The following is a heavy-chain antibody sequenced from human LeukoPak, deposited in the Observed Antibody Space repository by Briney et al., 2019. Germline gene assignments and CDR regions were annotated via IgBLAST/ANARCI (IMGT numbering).Heavy chain of an antibody. CDR3: ARGGVDYYGSGTYYLMYYFDY. Sequence: GGSLRLSCAASGFTVSSNYMSWVRQAPGKGLEWISVIYSGGSTYYADSVKGRFTISRDNSKNTLYLQMNSLRAEDTAVYFCARGGVDYYGSGTYYLMYYFDYWGQGALVTVSS. J-gene: IGHJ4*02. V-gene: IGHV3-66*01. CDR1: GFTVSSNY. D-gene: IGHD3-10*01. CDR2: IYSGGST.